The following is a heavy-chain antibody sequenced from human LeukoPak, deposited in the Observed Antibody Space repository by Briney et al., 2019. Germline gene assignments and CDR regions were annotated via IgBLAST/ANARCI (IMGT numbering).Heavy chain of an antibody. CDR1: GYTFTGYY. CDR3: TRSVRNGHIDY. CDR2: INPKNGGS. Sequence: ASVKVSCKASGYTFTGYYMHWVRQAPGQGLEWVGWINPKNGGSNYAQKFQGRVTMTRSTSISTAYMELSSLRFEDTAVYYCTRSVRNGHIDYWGQGTLVTVSS. V-gene: IGHV1-2*02. J-gene: IGHJ4*02. D-gene: IGHD2-21*01.